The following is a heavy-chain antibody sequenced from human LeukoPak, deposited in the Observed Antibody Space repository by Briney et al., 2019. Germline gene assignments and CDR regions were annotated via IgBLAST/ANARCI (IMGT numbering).Heavy chain of an antibody. J-gene: IGHJ5*01. V-gene: IGHV1-18*01. CDR3: AREHSRSSGRAQFDS. D-gene: IGHD6-13*01. Sequence: ASVKVSCKASGYTFTSYGISWVRQAPGQGLEWMGWISAYNGNTNYAQKLQGRVTMTTDTSTSTAYMELRSLRSDDTAVYYCAREHSRSSGRAQFDSWGQGTLVTVSS. CDR1: GYTFTSYG. CDR2: ISAYNGNT.